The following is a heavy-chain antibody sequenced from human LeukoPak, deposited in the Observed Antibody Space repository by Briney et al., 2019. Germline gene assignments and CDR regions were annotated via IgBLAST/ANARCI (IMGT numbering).Heavy chain of an antibody. CDR3: ARDWRQWLVPGDSIRAFFDY. J-gene: IGHJ4*02. CDR1: GYTFTGYY. Sequence: RWASVKVSCKASGYTFTGYYMHWVRQAPGQGLEWMGWISAYNGNTNYAQKLQGRVTMTTDTSTSTAYMELRSLRSDDTAVYYCARDWRQWLVPGDSIRAFFDYWGQGTLVTVSS. CDR2: ISAYNGNT. V-gene: IGHV1-18*04. D-gene: IGHD6-19*01.